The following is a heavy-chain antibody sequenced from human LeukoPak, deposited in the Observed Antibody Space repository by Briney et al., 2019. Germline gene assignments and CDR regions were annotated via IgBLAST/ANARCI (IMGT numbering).Heavy chain of an antibody. CDR2: INPSGGST. D-gene: IGHD1-26*01. J-gene: IGHJ4*02. CDR1: GYTFTSYY. V-gene: IGHV1-46*01. Sequence: ASVKVSCKASGYTFTSYYMHWVRQAPGQGLEWMGIINPSGGSTSYAQKFQGRVTMTRDTSTSTVYMELSSLRSEDTVVYYCARQGATTLSFDYWGQGTLVTVSS. CDR3: ARQGATTLSFDY.